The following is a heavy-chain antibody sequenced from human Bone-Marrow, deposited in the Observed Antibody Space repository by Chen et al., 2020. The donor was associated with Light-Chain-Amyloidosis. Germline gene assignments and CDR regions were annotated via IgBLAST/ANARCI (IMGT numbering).Heavy chain of an antibody. CDR2: IWHTGNT. V-gene: IGHV4-39*07. CDR3: AKDGLTPDTMSGYFDL. Sequence: QLQLQESGPGLVRPSETLSLTCTVAGGSISSSTFYWGWIRQAPGKGLEWIGSIWHTGNTHYRSSLKSRVTISVDTSKIVFSLTMTSVTAADTAIYYYAKDGLTPDTMSGYFDLWSRGTLVTVSS. CDR1: GGSISSSTFY. D-gene: IGHD3-10*02. J-gene: IGHJ2*01.